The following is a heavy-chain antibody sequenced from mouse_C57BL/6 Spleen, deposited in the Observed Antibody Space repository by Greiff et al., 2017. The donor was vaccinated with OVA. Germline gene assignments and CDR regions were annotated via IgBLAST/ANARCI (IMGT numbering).Heavy chain of an antibody. D-gene: IGHD1-1*01. V-gene: IGHV1-81*01. CDR1: GYTFTSYG. Sequence: VKLMESGAELARPGASVKLSCKASGYTFTSYGISWVQQRTGQGLEWIGEIYPRSGNTYYNEKFKGKATLTADKSSSTAYMELRSLTSEDSAVYFCAIYYGSSYFDYWGQGTTLTVSS. CDR3: AIYYGSSYFDY. J-gene: IGHJ2*01. CDR2: IYPRSGNT.